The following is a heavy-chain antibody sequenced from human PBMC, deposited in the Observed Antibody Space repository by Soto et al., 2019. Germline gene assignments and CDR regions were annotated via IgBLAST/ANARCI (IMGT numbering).Heavy chain of an antibody. CDR3: AGEAAAAVPNWFDP. D-gene: IGHD6-13*01. CDR2: IYHSGSI. Sequence: SETLSLTCAVSGGSISSNNWWSWVRQPPGKGLEWIGEIYHSGSINYNPSLNSRVTISVDKSKNHFSLNLISVTAADTAVYYCAGEAAAAVPNWFDPWGQGTLVTVSS. V-gene: IGHV4-4*02. J-gene: IGHJ5*02. CDR1: GGSISSNNW.